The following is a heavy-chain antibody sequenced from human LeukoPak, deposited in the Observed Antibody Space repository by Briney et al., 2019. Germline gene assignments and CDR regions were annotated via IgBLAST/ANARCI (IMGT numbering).Heavy chain of an antibody. J-gene: IGHJ3*02. D-gene: IGHD6-13*01. CDR2: IYHSGST. CDR1: GGSISSGGYY. Sequence: SQTLSLTCTVSGGSISSGGYYWSWIRQPPGKGLEWIGYIYHSGSTYYNPSLKSRVTISVDRSKNQFSLKLSSVTAADTAVYYCARHSIAAAGQEAFDIWGQGTMVTVSS. V-gene: IGHV4-30-2*01. CDR3: ARHSIAAAGQEAFDI.